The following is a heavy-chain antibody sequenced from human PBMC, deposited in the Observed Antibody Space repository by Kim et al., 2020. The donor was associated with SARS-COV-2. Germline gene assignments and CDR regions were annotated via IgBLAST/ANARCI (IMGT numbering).Heavy chain of an antibody. V-gene: IGHV4-39*07. J-gene: IGHJ6*02. CDR1: GGSISSSSYY. Sequence: SETLSLTCTVSGGSISSSSYYWGWIRQPPGKGLEWIGSIYYSGSTYYNPSLKSRVTISVDTSKNQFSLKLSSVTAADTAVYYCARVGGYGSGSYYNSYYYYGMDVWGQGTTVTVSS. CDR2: IYYSGST. D-gene: IGHD3-10*01. CDR3: ARVGGYGSGSYYNSYYYYGMDV.